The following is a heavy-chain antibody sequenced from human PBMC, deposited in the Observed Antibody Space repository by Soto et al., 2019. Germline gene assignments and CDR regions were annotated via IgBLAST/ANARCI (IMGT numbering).Heavy chain of an antibody. CDR2: ISYDGSNK. D-gene: IGHD4-17*01. V-gene: IGHV3-30*18. CDR1: GFTFSSYG. CDR3: AKGPHYGDYFDY. Sequence: QVQLVESGGGVVQPGRSLRLSCAASGFTFSSYGMHWVRQAPGKGLEWVAVISYDGSNKNYADSVKGRFTISRDNSKNTLYLQMNSLRAEDTAVYYCAKGPHYGDYFDYWGQGTLVTVSS. J-gene: IGHJ4*02.